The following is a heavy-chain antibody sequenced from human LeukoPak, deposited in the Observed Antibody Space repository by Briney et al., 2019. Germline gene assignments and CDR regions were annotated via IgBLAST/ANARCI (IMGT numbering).Heavy chain of an antibody. CDR3: ARGPRGTTVVIYGY. D-gene: IGHD4-23*01. Sequence: SETLSLTCAVYGGSFSGYYWSWIRQPPGKGLEWIGEINHSGSTNYNPSLKSRVTISVDTSKNQFSLKLSSVTAADTAVYYCARGPRGTTVVIYGYWGQGTLVTVSS. CDR2: INHSGST. J-gene: IGHJ4*02. V-gene: IGHV4-34*01. CDR1: GGSFSGYY.